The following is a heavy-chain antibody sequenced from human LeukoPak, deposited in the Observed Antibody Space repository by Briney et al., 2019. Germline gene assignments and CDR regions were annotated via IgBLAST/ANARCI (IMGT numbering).Heavy chain of an antibody. CDR3: ARGRFLEWLTKYNWFDP. Sequence: VASVKVSCKASGYTFTSYYMHWVRQAPGQGLEWMGIINPSGGSTSYAQKFQGRVTMTRDTSTSTVYMELSSLRSEDTAVYYCARGRFLEWLTKYNWFDPWGQGTLVTISS. V-gene: IGHV1-46*01. CDR1: GYTFTSYY. J-gene: IGHJ5*02. D-gene: IGHD3-3*01. CDR2: INPSGGST.